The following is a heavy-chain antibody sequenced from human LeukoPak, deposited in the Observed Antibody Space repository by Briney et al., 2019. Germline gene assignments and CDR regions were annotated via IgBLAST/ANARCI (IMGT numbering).Heavy chain of an antibody. CDR3: ASSGYRYGMDV. V-gene: IGHV4-59*01. D-gene: IGHD3-22*01. CDR2: IYYSGST. J-gene: IGHJ6*02. Sequence: SETLSLTCSVSSGSINPYYWSWIRQPPGKGLEWSGYIYYSGSTNYNPSLKSRVTISVDTSKNQFSLKLSSVTAADTAVYYCASSGYRYGMDVWGQGTTVTVSS. CDR1: SGSINPYY.